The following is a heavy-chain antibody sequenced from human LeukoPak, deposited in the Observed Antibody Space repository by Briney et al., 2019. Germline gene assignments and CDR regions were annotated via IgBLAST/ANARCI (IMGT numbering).Heavy chain of an antibody. D-gene: IGHD1-26*01. CDR1: GFTFSSYG. V-gene: IGHV3-23*01. CDR3: AKARVGATTHPFDY. J-gene: IGHJ4*02. Sequence: GGSLRLSCAASGFTFSSYGMSWVRQAPGKGLEWVSAISGSGGSTYYADSVKGRFTISRDNSKNTLYLQMNSLRAEDTAAYYCAKARVGATTHPFDYWGQGTLVTVSS. CDR2: ISGSGGST.